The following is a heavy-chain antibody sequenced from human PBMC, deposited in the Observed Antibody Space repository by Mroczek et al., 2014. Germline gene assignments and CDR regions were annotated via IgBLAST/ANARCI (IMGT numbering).Heavy chain of an antibody. Sequence: QVQLQQWGAGLLKPSETLSLTCAVYGGSFSGYYWSWIRQPPGKGLEWIGEINHSGSTNYNPSLKSRVTISVDTSKNQFSLKLSSVTAADTAVYYCARKGVWLWSLDYWGQGTLVTVSS. CDR2: INHSGST. J-gene: IGHJ4*02. V-gene: IGHV4-34*01. D-gene: IGHD5-18*01. CDR3: ARKGVWLWSLDY. CDR1: GGSFSGYY.